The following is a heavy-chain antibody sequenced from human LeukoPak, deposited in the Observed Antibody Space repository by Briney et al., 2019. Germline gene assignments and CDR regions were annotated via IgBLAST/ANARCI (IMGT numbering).Heavy chain of an antibody. Sequence: PSETLSLTCTVSGGSISGYYWSWIRQPPGKGLEWIGYIYYSGSTNYNLSLKSRVTISLDTSKNQFSLKLSSVTAADTAVYYCARTGLLANHVVVTAHFDYWGQGTLVTVSS. CDR1: GGSISGYY. J-gene: IGHJ4*02. CDR2: IYYSGST. CDR3: ARTGLLANHVVVTAHFDY. D-gene: IGHD2-21*02. V-gene: IGHV4-59*08.